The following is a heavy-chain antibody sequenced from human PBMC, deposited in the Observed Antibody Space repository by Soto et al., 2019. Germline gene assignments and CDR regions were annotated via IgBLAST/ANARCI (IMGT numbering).Heavy chain of an antibody. Sequence: WETLSLTCTVSGGSISSYYWSWIRQPPGKGLEWIGYIYYSGSTNYNPSLRSRVTISVDTSKNQFSLKLSSVTAADTAVYYCARGVSSGWYFPPDFDYWGQGTLVTVSS. CDR2: IYYSGST. V-gene: IGHV4-59*01. CDR1: GGSISSYY. CDR3: ARGVSSGWYFPPDFDY. J-gene: IGHJ4*02. D-gene: IGHD6-19*01.